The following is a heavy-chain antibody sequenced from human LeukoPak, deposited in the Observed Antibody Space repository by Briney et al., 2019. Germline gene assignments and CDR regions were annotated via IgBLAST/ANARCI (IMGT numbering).Heavy chain of an antibody. D-gene: IGHD3-3*01. CDR2: IKQGGSEK. CDR3: ARGYDFWSAYLGVDY. Sequence: GGSLRLSCAASGFSFSSYWMSWVRQAPGKGLEWVANIKQGGSEKYYVDSVKGRFTISRDNVKNSLYLQMNSLRAEDTAVYYCARGYDFWSAYLGVDYWGQGSLVTVSS. CDR1: GFSFSSYW. J-gene: IGHJ4*02. V-gene: IGHV3-7*01.